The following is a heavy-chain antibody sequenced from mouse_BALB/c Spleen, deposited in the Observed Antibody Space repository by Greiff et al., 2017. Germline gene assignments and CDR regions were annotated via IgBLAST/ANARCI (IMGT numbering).Heavy chain of an antibody. CDR1: GYTFTSSW. CDR3: ARDGNYDD. D-gene: IGHD2-1*01. Sequence: VKLMESGAELAKPGASVKMSCKASGYTFTSSWMHWVKQRPGQGLEWIGYINPSTGYTEYNQKFKDKATLTADKSSSTAYMQRSSLTSEDSAVYYCARDGNYDDWGQGTTLTGSS. J-gene: IGHJ2*01. V-gene: IGHV1-7*01. CDR2: INPSTGYT.